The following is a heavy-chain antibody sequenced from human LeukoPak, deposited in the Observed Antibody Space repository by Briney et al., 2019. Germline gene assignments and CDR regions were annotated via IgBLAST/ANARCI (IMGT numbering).Heavy chain of an antibody. Sequence: PSETLSLTCAVYGGSFSGYYWSWIRQPPGKGLEWIGEINHSGSTNYNPSLKSRVTISVDTSKNQFSLKLSSVTAADTAVYYCARGSRELYYFDYWGQGTLVTVSS. V-gene: IGHV4-34*01. CDR2: INHSGST. J-gene: IGHJ4*02. CDR1: GGSFSGYY. D-gene: IGHD1-7*01. CDR3: ARGSRELYYFDY.